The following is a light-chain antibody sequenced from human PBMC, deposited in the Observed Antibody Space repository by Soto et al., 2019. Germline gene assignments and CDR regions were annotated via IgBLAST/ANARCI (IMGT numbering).Light chain of an antibody. CDR2: GNS. Sequence: QSVLTQPPSVSGAPGQRVTISCTGSSSNIGAGYDVHWYQQLPGTATKLLFYGNSNRPSGVPDRFSGSKSGTSASLAITGLQAEDEADYYCQSHDSSLSGYVFGTGTKLTVL. V-gene: IGLV1-40*01. J-gene: IGLJ1*01. CDR1: SSNIGAGYD. CDR3: QSHDSSLSGYV.